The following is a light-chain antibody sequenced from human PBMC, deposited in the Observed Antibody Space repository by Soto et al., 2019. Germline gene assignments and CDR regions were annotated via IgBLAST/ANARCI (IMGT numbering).Light chain of an antibody. V-gene: IGKV1-27*01. Sequence: IRMTQSPSSLSASTGDRVTITCRASQGISSYLAWYQQKPGKVPKLLIYAASTLQSGVPSRFSGSGSGTEFTLTISSLQPDDFATYYCQQYSNYRTFGQGTKVDIK. CDR3: QQYSNYRT. J-gene: IGKJ1*01. CDR1: QGISSY. CDR2: AAS.